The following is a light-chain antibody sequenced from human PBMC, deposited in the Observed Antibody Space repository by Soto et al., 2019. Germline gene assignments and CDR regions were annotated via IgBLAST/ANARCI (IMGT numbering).Light chain of an antibody. CDR1: SSDIGGYNY. V-gene: IGLV2-14*01. CDR3: SSYTITIVL. CDR2: EVS. J-gene: IGLJ2*01. Sequence: QSVLTQPASVSGSPGQSVTISCTGTSSDIGGYNYVSWYQQHPGKAPELVIYEVSNRPSGVSNRFSGSKSGNTASLTISGLQPEDEADYYCSSYTITIVLFGGGTKLTVL.